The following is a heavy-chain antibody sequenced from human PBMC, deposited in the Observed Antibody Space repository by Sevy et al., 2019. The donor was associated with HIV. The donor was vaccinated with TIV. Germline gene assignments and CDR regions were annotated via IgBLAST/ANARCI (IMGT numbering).Heavy chain of an antibody. CDR3: ARDNQGLDRLWLGYYYYGMDV. CDR2: ISSSSSYI. J-gene: IGHJ6*02. D-gene: IGHD6-19*01. Sequence: GGSLRLSCAASGFTFSSYSMNWVRQAPGKGLEWVSSISSSSSYIYYADSVKGRFTISRDNAKNSLYLQMNGLRAEDTAVYYCARDNQGLDRLWLGYYYYGMDVWGQGTTVTVSS. V-gene: IGHV3-21*01. CDR1: GFTFSSYS.